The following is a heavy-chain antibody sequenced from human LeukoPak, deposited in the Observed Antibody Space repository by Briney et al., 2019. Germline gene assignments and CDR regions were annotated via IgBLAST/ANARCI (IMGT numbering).Heavy chain of an antibody. CDR1: GGTFSSYA. CDR2: IIPIFGIA. D-gene: IGHD3-9*01. Sequence: GASVKVSCKASGGTFSSYAISWVRQAPGQGLEWMGRIIPIFGIANYAQKFQGRVTITADTSTSTAYMELRSLRSDDTAVYYCARDNYDILTGYNRPGTNWGQGTLVTVSS. CDR3: ARDNYDILTGYNRPGTN. V-gene: IGHV1-69*04. J-gene: IGHJ4*02.